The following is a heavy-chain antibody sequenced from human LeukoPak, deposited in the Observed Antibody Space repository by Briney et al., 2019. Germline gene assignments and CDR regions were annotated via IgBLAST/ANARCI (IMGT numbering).Heavy chain of an antibody. Sequence: GGSLRLSCVASGFTSSSYWMSWVRQAPGKGLEWVANIKQDGSEKYYVDSVKGRFTISRDNAKNTLYLQMNSLRAEDTAVYYCATNVYPGYWGQGTLVTVSS. V-gene: IGHV3-7*02. CDR2: IKQDGSEK. J-gene: IGHJ4*02. D-gene: IGHD5/OR15-5a*01. CDR1: GFTSSSYW. CDR3: ATNVYPGY.